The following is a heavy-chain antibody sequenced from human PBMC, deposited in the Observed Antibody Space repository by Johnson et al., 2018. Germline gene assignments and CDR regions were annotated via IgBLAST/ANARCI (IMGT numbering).Heavy chain of an antibody. CDR1: GFTFDDYA. D-gene: IGHD2-15*01. J-gene: IGHJ6*02. Sequence: VQLVESGGGLVQXGRSXRLXCAASGFTFDDYAMHWVRQAPGKGLEWVAGISWNSGSIGSADSVKGRFTISRDNAKNSLYLQMNSLRTEDTALYYCAKETGYFSGDSCGYGMDVWGQWTPVTVSS. V-gene: IGHV3-9*01. CDR2: ISWNSGSI. CDR3: AKETGYFSGDSCGYGMDV.